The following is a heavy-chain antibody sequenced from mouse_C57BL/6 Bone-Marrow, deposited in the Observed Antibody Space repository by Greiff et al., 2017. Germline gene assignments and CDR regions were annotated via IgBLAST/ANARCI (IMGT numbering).Heavy chain of an antibody. V-gene: IGHV2-9-1*01. Sequence: VQVVESGPGLVAPSQSLSITCTVSGFSLTSYAISWVRQPPGKGLEWLGVIWTGGGPNYNSALKSRLSISKDNSKSQVFLKMNSLQTDDTARYYCASLLLGAMDYWGQGTSVTVSS. D-gene: IGHD1-1*01. CDR1: GFSLTSYA. CDR3: ASLLLGAMDY. CDR2: IWTGGGP. J-gene: IGHJ4*01.